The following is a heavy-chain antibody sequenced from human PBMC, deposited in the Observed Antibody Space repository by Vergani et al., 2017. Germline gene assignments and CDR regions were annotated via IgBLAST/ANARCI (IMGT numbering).Heavy chain of an antibody. CDR3: AKDLNGVGELWFDP. D-gene: IGHD3-16*01. CDR1: GFTFSSYA. Sequence: EVQLLESGGGLVQPGGSLRLSCAASGFTFSSYAMSWVRQAPGKGLEWVSVIYSGGSSTYYADSVKGRFTISRDNSKNTLYLQMNSLRAEDTAVYYCAKDLNGVGELWFDPWGQGTLVTVSS. V-gene: IGHV3-23*03. CDR2: IYSGGSST. J-gene: IGHJ5*02.